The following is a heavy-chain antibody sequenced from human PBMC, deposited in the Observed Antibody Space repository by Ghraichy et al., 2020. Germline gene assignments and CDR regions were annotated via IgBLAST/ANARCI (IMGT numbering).Heavy chain of an antibody. J-gene: IGHJ6*03. D-gene: IGHD2-15*01. CDR1: GGSISSGTYY. CDR2: IYTSGST. V-gene: IGHV4-61*02. Sequence: SQTLSLTCTVSGGSISSGTYYWNWIRQPAGKGLEWLGRIYTSGSTHYNPSLKSRVTISVDTSNNQVSLKLSSVTAADTAVYYCAKEGGSPYYDYYMDVWGKGTTVTVSS. CDR3: AKEGGSPYYDYYMDV.